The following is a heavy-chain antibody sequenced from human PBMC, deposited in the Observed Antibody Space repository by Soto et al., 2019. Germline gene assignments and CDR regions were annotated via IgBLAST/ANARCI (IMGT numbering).Heavy chain of an antibody. J-gene: IGHJ4*02. CDR3: AKEVAYGDYAKDSYFDY. CDR2: ISYDGSNK. CDR1: GFTFSSYG. Sequence: GGSLRLSCAASGFTFSSYGMHWVRQAPGKGLEWVAVISYDGSNKYYADSVKGRFTISRDNSKNTLYLQMNSLRAEDTAVYYCAKEVAYGDYAKDSYFDYWGQGTLVTVSS. D-gene: IGHD4-17*01. V-gene: IGHV3-30*18.